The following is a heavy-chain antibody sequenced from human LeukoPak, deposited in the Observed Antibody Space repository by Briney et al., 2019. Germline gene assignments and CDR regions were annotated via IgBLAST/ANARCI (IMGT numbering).Heavy chain of an antibody. V-gene: IGHV4-38-2*02. J-gene: IGHJ4*02. D-gene: IGHD3-10*01. CDR3: ASSEGFGNGDY. CDR2: IYHSGST. CDR1: GYSISSGYY. Sequence: SETLSLTCTVSGYSISSGYYWGWIRQPPGKGLEWIGSIYHSGSTYYNPSLKSRVTISVDTSKNQFSLRLSSVTAADTAVYYCASSEGFGNGDYWGQGTLVTVSS.